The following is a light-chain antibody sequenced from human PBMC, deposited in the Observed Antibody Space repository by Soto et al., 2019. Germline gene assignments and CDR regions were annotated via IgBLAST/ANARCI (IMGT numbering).Light chain of an antibody. CDR3: AAWDDSLNAL. Sequence: QSVVTQPPSSSVTPGQRITISFSGSSSNVGDNPVNWYQQLPGAAPKLLIYINDQRPSGVPDRFSGSKSGTSASLAISGLQPEDEADYYCAAWDDSLNALFGTGTKVTVL. V-gene: IGLV1-44*01. CDR2: IND. J-gene: IGLJ1*01. CDR1: SSNVGDNP.